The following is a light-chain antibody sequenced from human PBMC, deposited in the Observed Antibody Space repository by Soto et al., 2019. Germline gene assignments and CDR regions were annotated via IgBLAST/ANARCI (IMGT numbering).Light chain of an antibody. J-gene: IGLJ3*02. V-gene: IGLV2-14*01. CDR1: SSDVGDYNY. CDR2: EVT. Sequence: QSALTQPASVSGSPGQSITISCSETSSDVGDYNYVSWYQQHPGQAPKLMISEVTTRPSGVSDRFSGSKSGNTASLTISRLQAEDEAHYYCSSYTTAYTQVFGGGTKLTVL. CDR3: SSYTTAYTQV.